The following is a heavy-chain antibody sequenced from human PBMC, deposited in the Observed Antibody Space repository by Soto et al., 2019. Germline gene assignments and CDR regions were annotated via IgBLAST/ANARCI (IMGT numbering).Heavy chain of an antibody. CDR3: ARGKVENGFWH. CDR2: IYPNDSMV. CDR1: RYSFSSYW. V-gene: IGHV5-51*01. Sequence: HGESLKISCQPSRYSFSSYWIVWVRQMPGKGLEWMGIIYPNDSMVKYNPSVQGQVTMSVDRSISTAYLQWSSLRASDTAVYFCARGKVENGFWHWVQVTPVTVS. J-gene: IGHJ4*02. D-gene: IGHD2-8*01.